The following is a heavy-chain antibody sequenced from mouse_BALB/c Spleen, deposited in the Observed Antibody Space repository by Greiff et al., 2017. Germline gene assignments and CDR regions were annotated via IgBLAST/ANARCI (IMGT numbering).Heavy chain of an antibody. CDR2: IDPANGNT. V-gene: IGHV14-3*02. CDR3: ARYDYDYAMDY. J-gene: IGHJ4*01. CDR1: GFNIKDTY. Sequence: EVKLVESGAELVKPGASVKLSCTASGFNIKDTYMHWVKQRPEQGLEWIGRIDPANGNTKYDPKFQGKATITADTSSNTAYLQLSSLTSEDTAVYYCARYDYDYAMDYWGQGTSVTVSS. D-gene: IGHD2-4*01.